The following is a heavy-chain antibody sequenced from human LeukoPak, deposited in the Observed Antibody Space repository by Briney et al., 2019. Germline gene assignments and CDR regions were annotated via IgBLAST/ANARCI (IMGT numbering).Heavy chain of an antibody. Sequence: SETLSLTCAVYGGSFSGYYWSWIRQPPGKGLEWIGEINHSGSTNYNPSLKSRVTISVDTSKNQFSLKLSSVTAADTAVSYCARGGAYGSGSYYKLHYYYYYMDVWGKGTTVTVSS. D-gene: IGHD3-10*01. CDR1: GGSFSGYY. CDR3: ARGGAYGSGSYYKLHYYYYYMDV. J-gene: IGHJ6*03. V-gene: IGHV4-34*01. CDR2: INHSGST.